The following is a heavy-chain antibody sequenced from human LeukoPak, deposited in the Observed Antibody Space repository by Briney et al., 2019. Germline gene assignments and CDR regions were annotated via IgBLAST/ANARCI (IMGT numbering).Heavy chain of an antibody. D-gene: IGHD3-10*01. CDR1: GYTFTGYY. J-gene: IGHJ6*03. Sequence: ASVKVSCKASGYTFTGYYMHWVRQAPGQELEWMGWINPNSGGTNYAQKFQGRVTMTRDTSISTAYMELSRLRSDDTAVYYCARDLGSGSYYNVKYYYYMDVWGKGTTVTVSS. V-gene: IGHV1-2*02. CDR2: INPNSGGT. CDR3: ARDLGSGSYYNVKYYYYMDV.